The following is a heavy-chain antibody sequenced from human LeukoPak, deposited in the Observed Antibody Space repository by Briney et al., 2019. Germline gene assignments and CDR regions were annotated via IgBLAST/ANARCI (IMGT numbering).Heavy chain of an antibody. J-gene: IGHJ4*02. CDR1: GFTFDDYA. Sequence: PGGSLRLSCAASGFTFDDYAMHWVRQAPGKGLEWVSPISGDGGSTYYADSVKGRFTISRDNSKNSLYLQMNSLRTEDTALYYCAKDIPNYYDSSGYSYYFDYWGQGTLVTVSS. V-gene: IGHV3-43*02. CDR3: AKDIPNYYDSSGYSYYFDY. D-gene: IGHD3-22*01. CDR2: ISGDGGST.